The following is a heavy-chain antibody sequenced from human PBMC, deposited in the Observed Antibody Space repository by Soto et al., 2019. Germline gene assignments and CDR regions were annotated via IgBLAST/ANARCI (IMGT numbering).Heavy chain of an antibody. J-gene: IGHJ4*02. CDR3: ASLYGDYVYY. Sequence: GESLKIFCKGSGYSFTSYWNSWVRQMPGKGLEWMGRIDPSDSYTDYSPSFQGHVTISADKSISTAYLQWSSLKASATAMYYCASLYGDYVYYWGQGTLVTVSS. CDR2: IDPSDSYT. D-gene: IGHD4-17*01. CDR1: GYSFTSYW. V-gene: IGHV5-10-1*01.